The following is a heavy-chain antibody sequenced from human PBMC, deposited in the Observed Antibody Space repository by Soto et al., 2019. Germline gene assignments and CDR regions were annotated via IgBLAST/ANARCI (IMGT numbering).Heavy chain of an antibody. Sequence: SETLSLTCTVSGGSISSGGYYWSWIRQHPGKGLEWIGYIYYSGSTYYNPSLKSRVTISVDTSKNQFSLKLSSATAADTAVYYCASFLNGYSYGYYAKPCSHFDYWGQGTLVTVSS. V-gene: IGHV4-31*03. D-gene: IGHD5-18*01. CDR1: GGSISSGGYY. CDR3: ASFLNGYSYGYYAKPCSHFDY. J-gene: IGHJ4*02. CDR2: IYYSGST.